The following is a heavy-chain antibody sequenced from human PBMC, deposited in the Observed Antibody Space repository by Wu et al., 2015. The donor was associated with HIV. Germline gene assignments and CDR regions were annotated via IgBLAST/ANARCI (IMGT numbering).Heavy chain of an antibody. D-gene: IGHD3-16*01. CDR1: GYTFTGYY. CDR3: ARDHGFVGGYYYMDV. J-gene: IGHJ6*03. V-gene: IGHV1-2*02. CDR2: INPNSGGT. Sequence: QVQLVQSGAEVKKPGASVKVSCKASGYTFTGYYMHWVRQAPGQGLEWMGWINPNSGGTNYAQKFQGRVTMTRDTSISTAYMELSRLRSDDTAVYYCARDHGFVGGYYYMDVVGRKGPRSPSP.